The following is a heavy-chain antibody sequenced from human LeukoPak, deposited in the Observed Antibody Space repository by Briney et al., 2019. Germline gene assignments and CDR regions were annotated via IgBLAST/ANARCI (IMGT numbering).Heavy chain of an antibody. V-gene: IGHV4-59*08. CDR2: IYYSGST. CDR1: GGSISSYY. D-gene: IGHD3-10*01. Sequence: SETLSLTCTVSGGSISSYYWSWIRQPPGKGLEWIGYIYYSGSTNYNPSLKSRVTISVDTSKNQFSLKLSSVTAADTAVYYCARTYYYGSGSHIDYWGQGTLVTVSS. J-gene: IGHJ4*02. CDR3: ARTYYYGSGSHIDY.